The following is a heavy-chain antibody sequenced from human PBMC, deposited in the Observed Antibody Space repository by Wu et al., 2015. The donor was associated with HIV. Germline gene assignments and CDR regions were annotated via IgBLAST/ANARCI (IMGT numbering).Heavy chain of an antibody. J-gene: IGHJ4*02. CDR3: ARDTSLAQPLTYRLIFYSGSYYDY. CDR2: INPNSGGT. CDR1: GYTFTGYY. V-gene: IGHV1-2*02. D-gene: IGHD1-26*01. Sequence: QVQLVQSGAEVKKPGASVKVSCKASGYTFTGYYMHWVRQAPGQGLEWMGWINPNSGGTNYAQKFQGRVTMTRDTSISTAYMELSRLRSDDTAVYYCARDTSLAQPLTYRLIFYSGSYYDYWGQGTLVTVSS.